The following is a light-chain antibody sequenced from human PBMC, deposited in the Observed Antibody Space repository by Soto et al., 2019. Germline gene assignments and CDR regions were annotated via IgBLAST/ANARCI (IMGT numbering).Light chain of an antibody. CDR1: STDAGVYKY. CDR2: AVS. Sequence: QSALTQPASVSGSLGQSITIPCTGTSTDAGVYKYVSWHQQHPGKAPKLIIYAVSNRPSGVSNRFSGSKSGNTASLTISGLQAEDEADYYCSSYTDRSTNTWVFGGGTKVTVL. CDR3: SSYTDRSTNTWV. J-gene: IGLJ3*02. V-gene: IGLV2-14*01.